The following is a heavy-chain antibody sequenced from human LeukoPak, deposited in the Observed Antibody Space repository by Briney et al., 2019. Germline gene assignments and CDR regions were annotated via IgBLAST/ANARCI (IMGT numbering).Heavy chain of an antibody. CDR3: AKDLMYYYGLGSSTSAFDI. V-gene: IGHV3-23*01. J-gene: IGHJ3*02. D-gene: IGHD3-10*01. CDR2: ISGSGDYT. CDR1: GFTFSNYA. Sequence: PGGSLRLSCAASGFTFSNYAMSWVRQAPGKGLEWVSGISGSGDYTYYADSLKGRFTISRDNSKNTLYLQMNSLRAEDTALYYCAKDLMYYYGLGSSTSAFDIWGQGTMVTVSS.